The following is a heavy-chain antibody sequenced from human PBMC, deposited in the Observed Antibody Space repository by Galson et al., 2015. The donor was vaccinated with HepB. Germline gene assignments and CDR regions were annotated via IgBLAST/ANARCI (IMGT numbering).Heavy chain of an antibody. J-gene: IGHJ6*02. CDR3: AREDVDTAMVDYYGMDV. CDR2: ISYDGSNK. Sequence: SLRLSCAASGFTFSSYAMHWVRQAPGKGLEWVAVISYDGSNKYYADSVKGRFTISRDNSKNTLYLQMNSLRAEDTAVYYCAREDVDTAMVDYYGMDVWGQGTTVTVSS. V-gene: IGHV3-30-3*01. CDR1: GFTFSSYA. D-gene: IGHD5-18*01.